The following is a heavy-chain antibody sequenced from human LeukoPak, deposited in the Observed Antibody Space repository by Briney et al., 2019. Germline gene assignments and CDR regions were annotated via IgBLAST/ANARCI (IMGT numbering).Heavy chain of an antibody. CDR3: ARGGLEDYVWGSYRRGAFDI. CDR1: GGSFSGYY. J-gene: IGHJ3*02. CDR2: INHSGST. V-gene: IGHV4-34*01. Sequence: PSETLSLTCAVYGGSFSGYYWSWIRQPPGKGLEWIGEINHSGSTNYNPPLKSRVTISVVTSKNQFSLKLSSVTAADTAVYYCARGGLEDYVWGSYRRGAFDIWGQGTMVTVSS. D-gene: IGHD3-16*02.